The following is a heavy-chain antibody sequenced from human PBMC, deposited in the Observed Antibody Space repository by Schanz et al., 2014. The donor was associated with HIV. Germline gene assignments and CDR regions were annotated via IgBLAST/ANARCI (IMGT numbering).Heavy chain of an antibody. V-gene: IGHV3-48*04. CDR3: ARPDYDFWVDV. J-gene: IGHJ6*02. D-gene: IGHD3-3*01. CDR1: GLTFSAYG. Sequence: VQLVESGGGVVQPGGSLRLSCAVSGLTFSAYGMNWVRQAPGKELEWLSYISGSGATIYCADSVKGRFTISRDNAKNSLSLQMNSLRAEDTAVYYCARPDYDFWVDVWGQGTTVTVSS. CDR2: ISGSGATI.